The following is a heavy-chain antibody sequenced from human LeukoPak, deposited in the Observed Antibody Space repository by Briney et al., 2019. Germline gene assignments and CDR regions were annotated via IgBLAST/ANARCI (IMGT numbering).Heavy chain of an antibody. J-gene: IGHJ3*02. CDR2: ISGDGGST. CDR3: AMNYYYDSSGYYSGAFEI. CDR1: GFTFDDYA. D-gene: IGHD3-22*01. Sequence: GGSLRLSCAASGFTFDDYAMHWVRQAPGKGLEWVSLISGDGGSTYYADSVKGRFTISRDNSKNSLYLQMNSLRTEDTALYYCAMNYYYDSSGYYSGAFEISGQGTMVTVSS. V-gene: IGHV3-43*02.